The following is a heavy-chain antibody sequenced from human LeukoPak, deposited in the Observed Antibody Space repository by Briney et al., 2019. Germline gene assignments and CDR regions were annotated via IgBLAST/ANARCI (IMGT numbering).Heavy chain of an antibody. CDR2: IYYSGST. J-gene: IGHJ4*02. CDR1: GGSISRSSYY. V-gene: IGHV4-39*01. Sequence: SETLSLTCTVSGGSISRSSYYWGWIRQPPGMGLEWIGSIYYSGSTYYNPSLKSRVTISVDTSKNQFSLKLSSVTAADTAVYYCSEWFAANIWGQGTLVTVSS. CDR3: SEWFAANI. D-gene: IGHD3-3*01.